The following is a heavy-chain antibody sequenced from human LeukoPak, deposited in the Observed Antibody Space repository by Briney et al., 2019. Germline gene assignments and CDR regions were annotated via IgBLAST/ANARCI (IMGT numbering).Heavy chain of an antibody. CDR2: ISYDGSNK. Sequence: GRSLRLSCAASGFTFSSYGMHWVRQAPGKGLEWVAVISYDGSNKYYADSVKGRFTISRDNSKNTLYLQMNSLRAEDTAVYYCAKEDSLDLVVGNAFDIWGQGTMVTVSS. V-gene: IGHV3-30*18. D-gene: IGHD3-22*01. CDR3: AKEDSLDLVVGNAFDI. CDR1: GFTFSSYG. J-gene: IGHJ3*02.